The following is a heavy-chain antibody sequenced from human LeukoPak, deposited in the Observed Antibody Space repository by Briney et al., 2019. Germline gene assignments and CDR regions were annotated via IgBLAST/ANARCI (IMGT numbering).Heavy chain of an antibody. CDR1: GYTFTSYD. CDR3: ARNYGSGNYYYYYMDV. V-gene: IGHV1-8*02. D-gene: IGHD3-10*01. Sequence: ASVKVSCKASGYTFTSYDINWVRQATGQGLEWMGWMNPNSGNTDYAQKFQGRVTMTRNTSISTAYMELSSLRSEDTAVYYCARNYGSGNYYYYYMDVWGEGTTVTVSS. J-gene: IGHJ6*03. CDR2: MNPNSGNT.